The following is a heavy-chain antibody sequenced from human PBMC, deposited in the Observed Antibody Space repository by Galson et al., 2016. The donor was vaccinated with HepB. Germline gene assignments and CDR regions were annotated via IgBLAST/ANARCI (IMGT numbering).Heavy chain of an antibody. J-gene: IGHJ6*03. D-gene: IGHD3-10*01. CDR2: IYHGGST. Sequence: SETLSLTCAVSGGAISSSNWWNWVRQPPGKGLEWIGEIYHGGSTNYNPSLKSRVTISIDKSKNQISLNLTSVTAADTAVYYCARVYLGIWFGELPYMDVWGKGTTVTVSS. CDR3: ARVYLGIWFGELPYMDV. CDR1: GGAISSSNW. V-gene: IGHV4/OR15-8*02.